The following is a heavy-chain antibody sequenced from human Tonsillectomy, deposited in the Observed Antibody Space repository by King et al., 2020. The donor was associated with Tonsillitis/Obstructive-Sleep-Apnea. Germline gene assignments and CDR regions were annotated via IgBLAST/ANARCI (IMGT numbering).Heavy chain of an antibody. CDR2: IYYSGST. V-gene: IGHV4-59*01. D-gene: IGHD3-3*01. Sequence: QLQESGPGLVKPSETLSLNCTVSGGSISSYYWSWIRQPPGKGLEWIGYIYYSGSTNYNPSLKSRVTISVDTSKNQFSLKLSSVTAADTAVYYCARDHSYDFWSGYYNNAFDIWGQGTMVTVSS. CDR1: GGSISSYY. J-gene: IGHJ3*02. CDR3: ARDHSYDFWSGYYNNAFDI.